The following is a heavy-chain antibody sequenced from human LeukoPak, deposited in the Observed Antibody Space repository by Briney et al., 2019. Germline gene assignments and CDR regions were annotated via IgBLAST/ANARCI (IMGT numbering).Heavy chain of an antibody. Sequence: SETLSLTCTVSGGSISSYYWSWIRQPPGKGLEWIGYIYYSGSTNYNPSPKSRVTISVDTSKNQFSLKLRSVTAADTAVYYCANGGYCSSTSCYPNWFDPWGQGTLVTVSS. V-gene: IGHV4-59*01. D-gene: IGHD2-2*01. J-gene: IGHJ5*02. CDR1: GGSISSYY. CDR2: IYYSGST. CDR3: ANGGYCSSTSCYPNWFDP.